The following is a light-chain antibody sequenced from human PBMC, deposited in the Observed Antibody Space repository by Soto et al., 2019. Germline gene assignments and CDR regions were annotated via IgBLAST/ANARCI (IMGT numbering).Light chain of an antibody. V-gene: IGKV3-20*01. Sequence: EIVLTQAPGSLSLSPGERATLSCRASQSVSSSYLAWYQQKPGQAPRLLSSGASSRATGIPDRLSGSGSGTDFTLTISRLEPEDFAVYYCQQYGSSPYTFGQGTKLQIK. CDR2: GAS. CDR1: QSVSSSY. CDR3: QQYGSSPYT. J-gene: IGKJ2*01.